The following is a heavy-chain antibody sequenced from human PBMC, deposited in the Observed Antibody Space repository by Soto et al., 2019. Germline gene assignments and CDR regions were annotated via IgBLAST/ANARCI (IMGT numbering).Heavy chain of an antibody. J-gene: IGHJ6*03. D-gene: IGHD1-1*01. CDR3: ARVLAGTTFYYYYYMDF. CDR1: GGSVGSGSYY. V-gene: IGHV4-61*01. Sequence: PSETLCLTYTVSGGSVGSGSYYWSWIRQPPGKGLEWIGEINHSGSSTYNPSLKSRVTISVDTSKNQFPLKLSSVTAADTAVYYCARVLAGTTFYYYYYMDFWGKGTTVTVSS. CDR2: INHSGSS.